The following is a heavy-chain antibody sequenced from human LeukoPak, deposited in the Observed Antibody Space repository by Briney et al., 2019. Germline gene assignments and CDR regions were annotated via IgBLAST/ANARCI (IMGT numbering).Heavy chain of an antibody. J-gene: IGHJ4*02. Sequence: GGSLRLSCAASGFTFSSYAMSWVRQAPGKGLEWVSAISGSGDSTNYADSVRGRFTISRDNSKNTLYLQMNSLRAEDTAIYYCAKGSGYYYRFDYWGQGTLVTVSS. D-gene: IGHD3-3*01. V-gene: IGHV3-23*01. CDR3: AKGSGYYYRFDY. CDR2: ISGSGDST. CDR1: GFTFSSYA.